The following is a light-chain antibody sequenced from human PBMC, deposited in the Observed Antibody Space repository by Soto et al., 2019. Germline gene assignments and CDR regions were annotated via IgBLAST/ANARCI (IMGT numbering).Light chain of an antibody. CDR2: DAS. V-gene: IGKV1-5*01. CDR1: QSISSW. J-gene: IGKJ1*01. Sequence: DIQMTQSPSTLSASVGDRVTITCRASQSISSWLAGYQQKPGKAPKLLIYDASSLGTWVPSRFSGSGSGTEFTLAISSLQPDDFATYYCQQYNRWTFGQGTKVEIK. CDR3: QQYNRWT.